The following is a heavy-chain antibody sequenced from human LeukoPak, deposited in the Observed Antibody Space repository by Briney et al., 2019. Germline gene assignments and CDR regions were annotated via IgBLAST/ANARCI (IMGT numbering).Heavy chain of an antibody. J-gene: IGHJ4*02. V-gene: IGHV4-61*08. CDR3: ARDSADIVATMVI. CDR1: GGSISSSDYF. D-gene: IGHD5-12*01. CDR2: IYYSGST. Sequence: PSETLSLTCTVSGGSISSSDYFWGWIRQPPGKGLEWIGYIYYSGSTNYNPSLKSRVTISVDTSKNQFSLKLSSVTAADTAVYYCARDSADIVATMVIWGQGTLVTVSS.